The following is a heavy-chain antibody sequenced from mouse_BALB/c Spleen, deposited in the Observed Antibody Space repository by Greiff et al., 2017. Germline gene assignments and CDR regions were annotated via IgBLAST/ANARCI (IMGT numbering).Heavy chain of an antibody. CDR1: GYTFTSYN. D-gene: IGHD1-2*01. CDR2: IYPGNGDT. V-gene: IGHV1-12*01. CDR3: AREGDFITTALYAMDY. Sequence: QVQLQQPGAELVKPGASVKMSCKASGYTFTSYNMHWVKQTPGQGLEWIGAIYPGNGDTSYNQKFKGKATLTADKSSSTAYMQLSSLTSEDSAVYYCAREGDFITTALYAMDYWGQGTSVTVSS. J-gene: IGHJ4*01.